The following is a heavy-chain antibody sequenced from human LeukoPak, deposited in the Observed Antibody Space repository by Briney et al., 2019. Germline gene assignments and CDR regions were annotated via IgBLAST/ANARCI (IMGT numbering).Heavy chain of an antibody. D-gene: IGHD1-26*01. CDR3: ARDVSDAQELLGRVYNWFDP. CDR2: INPSGGST. J-gene: IGHJ5*02. Sequence: ASVKVSCKASGYTFTSYYMHWVRQAPGQGLEWMGIINPSGGSTSYAQKFQGRVTMTRDTSTSTVYMELSSLRSEDTAVYYCARDVSDAQELLGRVYNWFDPWGQGTLVTVSS. V-gene: IGHV1-46*01. CDR1: GYTFTSYY.